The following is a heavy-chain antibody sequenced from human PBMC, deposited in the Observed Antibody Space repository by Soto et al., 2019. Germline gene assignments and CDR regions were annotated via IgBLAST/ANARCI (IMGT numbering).Heavy chain of an antibody. CDR1: GFTFSNYV. CDR3: AIEDERSGHAGRFQP. V-gene: IGHV3-30-3*01. D-gene: IGHD2-15*01. J-gene: IGHJ1*01. Sequence: QVQLVESGGGVVQPGRSLRLSCAASGFTFSNYVIHWVRQAPGKGLEWVALIPSRAGDNKQYADSVKGRFTISRDNSNNTLSLQIDSLRAEDTAVYYCAIEDERSGHAGRFQPWGQGTQVTGSS. CDR2: IPSRAGDNK.